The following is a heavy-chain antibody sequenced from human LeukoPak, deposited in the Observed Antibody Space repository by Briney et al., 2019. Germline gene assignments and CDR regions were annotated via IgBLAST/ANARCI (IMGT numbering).Heavy chain of an antibody. Sequence: SVKVSCKASGGTFSSYAVSWVRQAPGQWLEWMGGIIPIFGTANYAQKFQGRVTITTDESTSTAYMELSSLRSEDTAVYYCPIHRTSPRNIAVAGSFDYWGQGTLVTVSS. CDR1: GGTFSSYA. D-gene: IGHD6-19*01. CDR3: PIHRTSPRNIAVAGSFDY. V-gene: IGHV1-69*05. J-gene: IGHJ4*02. CDR2: IIPIFGTA.